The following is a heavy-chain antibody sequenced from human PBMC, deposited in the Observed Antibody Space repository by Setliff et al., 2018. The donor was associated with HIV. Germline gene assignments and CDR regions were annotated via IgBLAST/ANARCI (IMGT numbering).Heavy chain of an antibody. V-gene: IGHV4-59*01. J-gene: IGHJ3*01. D-gene: IGHD4-17*01. CDR1: GGSITNFY. Sequence: SETLSLTCNVSGGSITNFYWSWIRQPPGKGLEWIGSIYFTGSSDNNPSLKSRVTLSVDTSKHQFSLKLSSVTAADTAVYYCARVQMAYAAFDVWGQGTMVTVSS. CDR2: IYFTGSS. CDR3: ARVQMAYAAFDV.